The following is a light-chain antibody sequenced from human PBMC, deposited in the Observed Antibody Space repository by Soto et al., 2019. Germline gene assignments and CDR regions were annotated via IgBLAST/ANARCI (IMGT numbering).Light chain of an antibody. CDR3: QQRSNWPPIFT. J-gene: IGKJ3*01. CDR2: DAS. Sequence: EIVLTQSPATLSLSPGERATLSCRASQSVSSYLAWYQQKPGQAPRLLLYDASNRATGIPARFSGSGSGTDFTLTISSLEPEDFAVYYCQQRSNWPPIFTFGPGTKVDI. V-gene: IGKV3-11*01. CDR1: QSVSSY.